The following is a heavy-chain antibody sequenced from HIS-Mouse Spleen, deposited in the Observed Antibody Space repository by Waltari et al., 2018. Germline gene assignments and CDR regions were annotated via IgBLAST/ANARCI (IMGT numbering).Heavy chain of an antibody. CDR1: GYTFTGYY. J-gene: IGHJ3*02. V-gene: IGHV1-2*02. CDR3: AEVDGTTHAFDI. CDR2: INPNSGGT. Sequence: QVQLVQSGAEVKKPGASVKVSCKASGYTFTGYYMHWVRQAPGEGLEWLRWINPNSGGTKDAQKFQGRVTMTRDTSSSTAYMELSRLRSDDTAVYYCAEVDGTTHAFDIWGQGTMVTVSS. D-gene: IGHD1-26*01.